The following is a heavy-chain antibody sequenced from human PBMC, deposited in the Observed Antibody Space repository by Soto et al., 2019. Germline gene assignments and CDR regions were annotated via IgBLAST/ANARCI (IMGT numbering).Heavy chain of an antibody. D-gene: IGHD4-17*01. V-gene: IGHV1-8*01. Sequence: QVQLVQSGAEVKKPGASVKVSCKASGYTFTSYDINWVRQATGKGLEWMGWMNPHSGNTGYAQKFQGRVTMTSNTSISTAYMELSSLRSEDKDVYYCASTLYGDNVDYWGQGTLVTVSS. J-gene: IGHJ4*02. CDR1: GYTFTSYD. CDR3: ASTLYGDNVDY. CDR2: MNPHSGNT.